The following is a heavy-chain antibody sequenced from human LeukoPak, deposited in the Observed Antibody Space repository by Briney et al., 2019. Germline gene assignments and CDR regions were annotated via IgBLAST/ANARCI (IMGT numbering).Heavy chain of an antibody. CDR3: ARDNPPDY. CDR1: GFTFSSSW. Sequence: GGSLRLSCVASGFTFSSSWMSWVRQAPGKGLEWVANIKQDGSEKSYVESVRGRFTTSRDNAKNSLYLQLNSLRAEDTALYYCARDNPPDYWGQGTLVTVSS. V-gene: IGHV3-7*03. CDR2: IKQDGSEK. J-gene: IGHJ4*02.